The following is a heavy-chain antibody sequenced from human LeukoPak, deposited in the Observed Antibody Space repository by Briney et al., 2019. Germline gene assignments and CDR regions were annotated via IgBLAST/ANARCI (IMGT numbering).Heavy chain of an antibody. V-gene: IGHV3-23*01. J-gene: IGHJ4*02. CDR3: AKFPTMIVVGPGL. D-gene: IGHD3-22*01. CDR1: GFTFSSYA. CDR2: ISGSGGST. Sequence: GRSLRLSCAASGFTFSSYAMSWVRQAPGEGLEWVSAISGSGGSTYYADSVKGRFTISRDNSKNTLYLQMNSLRAEDTAVYYCAKFPTMIVVGPGLWGQGTLVTVSS.